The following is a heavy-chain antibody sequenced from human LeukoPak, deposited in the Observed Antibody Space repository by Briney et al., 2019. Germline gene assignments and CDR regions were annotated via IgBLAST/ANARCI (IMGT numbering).Heavy chain of an antibody. CDR2: IYHSGST. Sequence: PSETLSLTCVVSGGSTSGTNWWSWVRQPPGKGLEWIGEIYHSGSTNYNPSLKSRVIISVDKSKNQFSLKLSSVTAADTAVYYCIGNGYYSLEYWGQGTLVTVSS. V-gene: IGHV4-4*02. D-gene: IGHD3-3*01. J-gene: IGHJ4*02. CDR1: GGSTSGTNW. CDR3: IGNGYYSLEY.